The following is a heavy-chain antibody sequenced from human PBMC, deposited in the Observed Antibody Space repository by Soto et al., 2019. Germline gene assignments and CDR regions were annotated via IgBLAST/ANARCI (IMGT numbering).Heavy chain of an antibody. D-gene: IGHD6-13*01. CDR2: IDPIDSYT. V-gene: IGHV5-10-1*01. CDR1: GYSFTSYW. CDR3: TSCPAACHLYYYYYMDI. J-gene: IGHJ6*01. Sequence: VDSLKISCKGSGYSFTSYWISWVRQMPGKGLAWMGRIDPIDSYTNYSPSFQGHVTISTDKSLSTAYLQLSVLKASVTAMNYCTSCPAACHLYYYYYMDIGGQETMVAVSS.